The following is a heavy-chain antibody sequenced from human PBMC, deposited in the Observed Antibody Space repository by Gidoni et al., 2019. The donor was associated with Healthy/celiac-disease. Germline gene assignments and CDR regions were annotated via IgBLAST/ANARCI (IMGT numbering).Heavy chain of an antibody. D-gene: IGHD5-18*01. V-gene: IGHV3-30-3*01. CDR3: SVDTAMAGGY. CDR2: ISYDGSNK. J-gene: IGHJ4*02. CDR1: GFTFSSYA. Sequence: QVQLVESGGGVVQPGRSLRLSCAASGFTFSSYAMHGVRQAPGKGLEWVAVISYDGSNKYYADSVKGRFTISRDNSKNTLYLQMNSLRAEDTAVYYCSVDTAMAGGYWGQGTLVTVSS.